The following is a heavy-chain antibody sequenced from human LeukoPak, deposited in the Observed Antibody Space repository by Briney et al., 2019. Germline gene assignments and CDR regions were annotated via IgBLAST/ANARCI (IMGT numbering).Heavy chain of an antibody. CDR3: ARDEPPRYFDWLPSLSISGVLDY. Sequence: GGSLRLSCAASGFXFSSYAIHWVRQAPGKGQEYVSAISSNGGSTYYANSVKGRFTISRDNSKNTLYLQMGSLRAEDMAVYYCARDEPPRYFDWLPSLSISGVLDYWGQGTLVTVSS. J-gene: IGHJ4*02. CDR2: ISSNGGST. V-gene: IGHV3-64*01. D-gene: IGHD3-9*01. CDR1: GFXFSSYA.